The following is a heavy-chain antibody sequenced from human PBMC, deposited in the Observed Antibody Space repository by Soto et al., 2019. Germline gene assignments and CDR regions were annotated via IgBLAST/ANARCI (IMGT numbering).Heavy chain of an antibody. Sequence: SETLSLTCSVSAYSITAGGYYWSWIRHHPGKGLEWIGSFYSSGSVIYNPSLRSRLSISGDTTKNHFSMSLTSVTDADTAHYCCARMYSSGSGWFHPWGQGTLVSVSS. V-gene: IGHV4-31*03. CDR1: AYSITAGGYY. CDR3: ARMYSSGSGWFHP. D-gene: IGHD6-19*01. CDR2: FYSSGSV. J-gene: IGHJ5*02.